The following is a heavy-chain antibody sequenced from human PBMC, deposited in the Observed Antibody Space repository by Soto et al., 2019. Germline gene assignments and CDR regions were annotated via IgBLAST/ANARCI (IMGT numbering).Heavy chain of an antibody. CDR1: GFTFDDYA. J-gene: IGHJ4*02. CDR3: AKDGDRYFDY. CDR2: ISWNSGSI. Sequence: EVPLVESGGGLVQPGRSLRLSCAASGFTFDDYAMHWVRQAPGKGLEWVSGISWNSGSIGYADSVKGRFTISRDNAKNSLYLQMNSLRAEDTALYYCAKDGDRYFDYWGQGTLVTVSS. V-gene: IGHV3-9*01.